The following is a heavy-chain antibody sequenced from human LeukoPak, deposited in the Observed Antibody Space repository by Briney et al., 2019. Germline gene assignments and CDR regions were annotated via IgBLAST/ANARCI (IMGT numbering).Heavy chain of an antibody. V-gene: IGHV1-18*01. J-gene: IGHJ4*02. CDR1: GYTFTSYG. D-gene: IGHD3-3*01. CDR3: ARGGVTIFGVVTTIDY. Sequence: ASVKVSCKASGYTFTSYGISWVGQAPGQGLEWMGWISAYNGNTNYAQKLQGRVTMTTDTSTSTAYMELRSLRSDDTAVYYCARGGVTIFGVVTTIDYWGQGTLVTVSS. CDR2: ISAYNGNT.